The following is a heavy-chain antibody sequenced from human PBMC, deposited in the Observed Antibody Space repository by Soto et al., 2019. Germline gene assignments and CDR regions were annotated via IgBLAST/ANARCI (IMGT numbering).Heavy chain of an antibody. V-gene: IGHV1-46*01. CDR1: GYTFTSYY. Sequence: QVQLVQSGAEVKKPGASVKVSCKASGYTFTSYYMHWVRQAPGQGLEWMGIINPSGGSTSYAQKFAGRGPMAGDTYTSTGYMRLSCLSCGDEAVYYCARRYYGPFDHWGQGTLVTVSS. CDR2: INPSGGST. J-gene: IGHJ4*02. D-gene: IGHD3-10*01. CDR3: ARRYYGPFDH.